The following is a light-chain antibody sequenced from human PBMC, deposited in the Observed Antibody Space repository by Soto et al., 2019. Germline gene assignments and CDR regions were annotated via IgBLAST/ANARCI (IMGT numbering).Light chain of an antibody. J-gene: IGLJ1*01. V-gene: IGLV2-23*01. CDR1: SSDVGSYNL. Sequence: QSALTQPASVSGSPGQSITISCTGTSSDVGSYNLVSWYQQHPGEAPNIMIYGGTKRPSGVSNRFPGSKSGNTASLTISGLQVEVESDYYCGTDADITSCYDYGTGTKVTVL. CDR2: GGT. CDR3: GTDADITSCYD.